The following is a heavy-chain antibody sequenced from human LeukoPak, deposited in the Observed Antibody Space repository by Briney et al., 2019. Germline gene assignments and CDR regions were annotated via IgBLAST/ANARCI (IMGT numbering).Heavy chain of an antibody. CDR1: GGSISSGGYF. V-gene: IGHV4-31*03. CDR3: ARVPGSLATATTHFDN. CDR2: IYYTGST. D-gene: IGHD5-12*01. Sequence: PSQTLSLTCSVSGGSISSGGYFWSWLRQNPGKGLEWIGFIYYTGSTYSNPSLKSRITISVDTSKNQFSLKLNSVTAADTAVYYCARVPGSLATATTHFDNWGQGTLVTVSS. J-gene: IGHJ4*02.